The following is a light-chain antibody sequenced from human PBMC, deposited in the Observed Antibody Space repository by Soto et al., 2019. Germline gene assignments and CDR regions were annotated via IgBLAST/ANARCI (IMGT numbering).Light chain of an antibody. CDR3: NSYTSGSLYV. J-gene: IGLJ1*01. CDR2: EVS. Sequence: QSVLTQPPSVSGSPGQSVTISCTGTSSDVGSYNRVSWYQQAPGTAPKLMIYEVSNRPSGVPDRFSGSKSSNTASLIISGLQAEDEADYYCNSYTSGSLYVFGTGTKLTVL. V-gene: IGLV2-18*02. CDR1: SSDVGSYNR.